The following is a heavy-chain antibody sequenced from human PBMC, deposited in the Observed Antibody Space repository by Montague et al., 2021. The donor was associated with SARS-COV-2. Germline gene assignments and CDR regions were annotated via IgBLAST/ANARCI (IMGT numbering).Heavy chain of an antibody. D-gene: IGHD3-9*01. CDR1: GGSLSNNY. J-gene: IGHJ4*02. CDR2: VNQSGGT. CDR3: ARVHVYFEGFDS. Sequence: SETLSLTCAVLGGSLSNNYWTWVRQPPGKGLEWIGEVNQSGGTTHYNPPLKGRVKVSVDRSSNQMSLNLASATAADTAVYYCARVHVYFEGFDSWGPGILVAVSS. V-gene: IGHV4-34*01.